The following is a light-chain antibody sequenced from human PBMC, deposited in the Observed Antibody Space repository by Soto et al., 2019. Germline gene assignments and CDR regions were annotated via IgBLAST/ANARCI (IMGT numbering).Light chain of an antibody. V-gene: IGKV3-11*01. CDR1: QSVSSY. CDR3: QQRSNWPRMYT. J-gene: IGKJ2*01. CDR2: DAS. Sequence: EIVLTQSPATLSLSPGERATLSCRASQSVSSYLAWYQQKPGQAPRLLIYDASNRATGIPPRFSGSGSVTDFTRTISRLEPEDFAVYYCQQRSNWPRMYTFGQGTKLEIK.